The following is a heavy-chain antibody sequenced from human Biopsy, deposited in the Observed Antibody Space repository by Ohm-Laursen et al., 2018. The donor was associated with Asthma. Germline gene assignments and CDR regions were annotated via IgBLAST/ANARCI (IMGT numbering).Heavy chain of an antibody. CDR2: RIPVLGTP. Sequence: GSSVKVSCKASGDSFSNYAVRRVRQAPGQGLERMGGRIPVLGTPDHAQMFEGRVTITADESTSTAYMELSSLSSEDTAVYYCARGYSGSDRIVYYYSGLEVWGQGTTVTFSS. CDR1: GDSFSNYA. D-gene: IGHD5-12*01. CDR3: ARGYSGSDRIVYYYSGLEV. J-gene: IGHJ6*02. V-gene: IGHV1-69*01.